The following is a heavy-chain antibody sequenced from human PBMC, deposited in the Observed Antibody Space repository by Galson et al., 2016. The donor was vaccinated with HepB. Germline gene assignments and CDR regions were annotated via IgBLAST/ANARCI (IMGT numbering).Heavy chain of an antibody. CDR2: TWCDGSNK. V-gene: IGHV3-33*01. J-gene: IGHJ4*02. CDR1: GFIFSRYG. D-gene: IGHD6-19*01. Sequence: SLRLSCAASGFIFSRYGMHWVRQAPGKGPEWLAVTWCDGSNKYYADSVKGRFTISRDNSTNTLYLQMNSLRDEDTAVYYCAREAAVAAACLDYWGQGALVTVSS. CDR3: AREAAVAAACLDY.